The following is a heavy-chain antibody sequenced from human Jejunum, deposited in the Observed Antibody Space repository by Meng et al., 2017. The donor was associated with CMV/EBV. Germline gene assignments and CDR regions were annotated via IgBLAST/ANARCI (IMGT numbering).Heavy chain of an antibody. CDR3: GRGSYFDY. CDR1: GYTFNTYG. D-gene: IGHD3-10*01. V-gene: IGHV1-18*01. Sequence: FQPVQAGAEWKKPGASVKVSCKASGYTFNTYGISWVRQAPGQGLEWMGWISTYNGDTNYAQNLQGRVTMTTDTSTNTVYMELRSLRSDDTAVYYCGRGSYFDYWGQGTLVTVSS. J-gene: IGHJ4*02. CDR2: ISTYNGDT.